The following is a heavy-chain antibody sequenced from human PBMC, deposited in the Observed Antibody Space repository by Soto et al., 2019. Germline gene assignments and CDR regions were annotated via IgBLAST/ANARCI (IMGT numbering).Heavy chain of an antibody. V-gene: IGHV1-2*02. J-gene: IGHJ5*02. D-gene: IGHD3-3*01. Sequence: GGSVKVSYKASGYPFTGYFIHLVRQAPGQGLEWMGWINPNSGATNYAQKFQGRVTMTRDTSISTAYMELTLLRSYDTAIYYCARGGGTILAPLPWGEGTLVTVSS. CDR1: GYPFTGYF. CDR2: INPNSGAT. CDR3: ARGGGTILAPLP.